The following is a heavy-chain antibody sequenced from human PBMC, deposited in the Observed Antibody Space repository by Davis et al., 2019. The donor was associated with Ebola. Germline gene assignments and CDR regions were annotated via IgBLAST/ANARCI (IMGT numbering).Heavy chain of an antibody. J-gene: IGHJ4*02. CDR2: IYDSGFT. CDR1: GGSIRGYH. Sequence: SETLSLTCSVSGGSIRGYHWSWIRQSPGKGLEWIGYIYDSGFTNYNPSLKNRVTLSLDTSKSQFSLKLNSVTAADSAVYYCARGGKTSGWYYYFDYWGQGNLVTVSS. D-gene: IGHD6-19*01. CDR3: ARGGKTSGWYYYFDY. V-gene: IGHV4-59*01.